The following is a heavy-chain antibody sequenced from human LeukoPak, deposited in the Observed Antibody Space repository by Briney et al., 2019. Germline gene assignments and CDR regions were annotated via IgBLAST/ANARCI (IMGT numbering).Heavy chain of an antibody. V-gene: IGHV4-34*01. CDR3: ARRGYSSRLIDY. D-gene: IGHD6-13*01. CDR1: GGSFSGYY. Sequence: PSETLSLTCAVYGGSFSGYYWSWIRQPPGKGLEWIGEINHSGSTNYNPSLKSRVTISVDTSKNQFSLNLTSVTAADTAVYYCARRGYSSRLIDYWGQGTLVTVSS. J-gene: IGHJ4*02. CDR2: INHSGST.